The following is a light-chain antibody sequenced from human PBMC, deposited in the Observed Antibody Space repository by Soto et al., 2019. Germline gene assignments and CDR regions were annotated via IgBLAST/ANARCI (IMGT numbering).Light chain of an antibody. CDR3: MQALQTPWT. J-gene: IGKJ1*01. Sequence: DIVMPQSPLSLPVSPGEPASISCRSSQSLLHSNGYKYLDWYLQKPGQSPQLLIYLGSNRASGVPDRFSGSGSGTDFTLKISRVEAEDVGVYYCMQALQTPWTFGQGTKVEIK. CDR2: LGS. V-gene: IGKV2-28*01. CDR1: QSLLHSNGYKY.